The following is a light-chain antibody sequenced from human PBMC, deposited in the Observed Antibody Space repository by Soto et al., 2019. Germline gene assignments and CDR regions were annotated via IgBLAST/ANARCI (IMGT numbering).Light chain of an antibody. CDR3: SSTAGNNNLV. J-gene: IGLJ3*02. CDR1: SSDVGGHNY. CDR2: EVS. Sequence: QSALTQSPSASGSPGQSVTISCTGTSSDVGGHNYVSWYQHPPGKAPKLIIYEVSKRPSGVPDRFSGSKSGNTASLTVSGLQAEDEAVYYCSSTAGNNNLVFGGGTKLTVL. V-gene: IGLV2-8*01.